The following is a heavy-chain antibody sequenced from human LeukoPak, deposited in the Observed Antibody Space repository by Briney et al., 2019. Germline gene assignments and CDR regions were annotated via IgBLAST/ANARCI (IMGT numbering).Heavy chain of an antibody. V-gene: IGHV1-18*01. J-gene: IGHJ1*01. CDR3: ARGERGYRYGFEYFQR. D-gene: IGHD5-18*01. Sequence: ASVKVSCKASGYTFTSYGISWVRQAPGQGLEWMGWISSYNGKTNAPQKFQARVTFTRITSISTAYMELRSLRPEDTAVYYCARGERGYRYGFEYFQRWGQGTLVTVSS. CDR1: GYTFTSYG. CDR2: ISSYNGKT.